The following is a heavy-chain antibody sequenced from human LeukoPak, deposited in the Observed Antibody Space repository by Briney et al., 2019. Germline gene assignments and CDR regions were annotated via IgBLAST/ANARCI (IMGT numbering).Heavy chain of an antibody. CDR2: ISGSGGAT. J-gene: IGHJ4*02. CDR1: GFTFSSYA. V-gene: IGHV3-23*01. D-gene: IGHD2-15*01. Sequence: GGSLRLSCAASGFTFSSYAMSWVRQAPGKGLEWVSGISGSGGATWYADSVKGRFTISRDNSKNTVNLQMNSLRPEDTAVYYCAKCSGSSCYASGAFDYWGQGTLVAVSS. CDR3: AKCSGSSCYASGAFDY.